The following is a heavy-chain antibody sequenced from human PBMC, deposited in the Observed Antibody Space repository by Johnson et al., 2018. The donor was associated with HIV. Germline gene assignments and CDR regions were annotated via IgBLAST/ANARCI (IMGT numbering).Heavy chain of an antibody. Sequence: VQLVESGGGVVQPGRSLRLSCAASGFTFSSYAMHWVRQAPGKGLEWVAVISYDGSNKCYADSVKGRFTISRDNSKNSLYLQMNSLRAEDTAVYYCAREVHYDSSDYYERYAFDVWGQGTTVIVSS. CDR2: ISYDGSNK. V-gene: IGHV3-30-3*01. D-gene: IGHD3-22*01. J-gene: IGHJ3*01. CDR3: AREVHYDSSDYYERYAFDV. CDR1: GFTFSSYA.